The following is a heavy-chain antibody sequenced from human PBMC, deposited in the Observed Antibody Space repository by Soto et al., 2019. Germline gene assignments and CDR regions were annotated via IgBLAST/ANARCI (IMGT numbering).Heavy chain of an antibody. CDR3: XXXXXXXTISYYFDF. J-gene: IGHJ4*02. D-gene: IGHD6-6*01. CDR1: DDSINSDKYY. Sequence: QLQLQESGPGLVKPSETLSLTCSVSDDSINSDKYYWGWIRQPPGKGLEWIGSIYYRGNAYYNPSLQTRVTISLDKSXSXXXXXXXXXXXXXXXXXXXXXXXXXXTISYYFDFWGPGALVTVSS. CDR2: IYYRGNA. V-gene: IGHV4-39*01.